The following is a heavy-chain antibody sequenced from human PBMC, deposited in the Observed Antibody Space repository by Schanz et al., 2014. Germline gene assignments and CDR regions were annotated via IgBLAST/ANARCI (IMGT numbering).Heavy chain of an antibody. CDR3: AKDGRLPYYGTGSDFDY. CDR2: MIGSGSSV. J-gene: IGHJ4*02. Sequence: VQLLQSGGALVQPGGSLRLSCAASGFTFSIYGMSWVRQAPGKGLEWVSRMIGSGSSVFYADSVKGRFTISRDNLKNTVYLQMNSLRAGDTAVYYCAKDGRLPYYGTGSDFDYGGQGTLVAVSS. CDR1: GFTFSIYG. D-gene: IGHD3-22*01. V-gene: IGHV3-23*01.